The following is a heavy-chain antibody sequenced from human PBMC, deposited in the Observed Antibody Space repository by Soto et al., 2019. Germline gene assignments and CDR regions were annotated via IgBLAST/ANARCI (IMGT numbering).Heavy chain of an antibody. CDR3: ARVRDWFDP. D-gene: IGHD3-3*01. Sequence: ETLSLTCSVYGGSFSGYYWNWIRQPPGKGLEWIGEIDHSGYTNYNPSLKSRVTISVDTSKNQFSLRLTSVTAADTAVYYCARVRDWFDPWGQGTLVTVSS. CDR1: GGSFSGYY. V-gene: IGHV4-34*01. CDR2: IDHSGYT. J-gene: IGHJ5*02.